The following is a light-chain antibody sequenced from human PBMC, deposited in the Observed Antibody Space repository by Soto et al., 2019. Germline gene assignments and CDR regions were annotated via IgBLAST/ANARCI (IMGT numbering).Light chain of an antibody. J-gene: IGKJ1*01. CDR2: GAS. CDR1: QSLSGK. V-gene: IGKV3D-15*01. Sequence: EVVMTQSPATLSVSPGERATLSCRASQSLSGKLAWYQQQPGQAPRLLIYGASNRATGIPDRFSGSGSGTEFTLTISGLQPDDFATYYCQHYNSYSEAFGQGTKVDI. CDR3: QHYNSYSEA.